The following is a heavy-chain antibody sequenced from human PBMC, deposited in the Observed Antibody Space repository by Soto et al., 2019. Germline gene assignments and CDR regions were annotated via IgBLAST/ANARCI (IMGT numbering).Heavy chain of an antibody. D-gene: IGHD3-10*01. CDR2: IYHSGST. CDR3: ARSRVITMVRGVLHYFDY. Sequence: PSETLSLTCTVSGGSISSSGYYWGWIRQPPGKGLEWIGNIYHSGSTNYNPSLKSRVTISVDTSKNQFSLKLSSVTAADTAVYYCARSRVITMVRGVLHYFDYWGQGTLVTVSS. J-gene: IGHJ4*02. CDR1: GGSISSSGYY. V-gene: IGHV4-39*07.